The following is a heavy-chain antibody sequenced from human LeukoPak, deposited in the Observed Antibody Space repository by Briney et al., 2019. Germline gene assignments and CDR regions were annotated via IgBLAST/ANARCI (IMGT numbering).Heavy chain of an antibody. CDR3: ARDRYYGSGSYYNPRRGYFDY. CDR1: GGSFSGYY. V-gene: IGHV4-34*01. CDR2: INHSGST. Sequence: SETLSLTCAVYGGSFSGYYWSWIRQPPGKGLEWIGEINHSGSTNYNPSLKSRVTISVDTSKNQFSLKLSSVTAADTAVYYCARDRYYGSGSYYNPRRGYFDYWGQGTLVIVSS. J-gene: IGHJ4*02. D-gene: IGHD3-10*01.